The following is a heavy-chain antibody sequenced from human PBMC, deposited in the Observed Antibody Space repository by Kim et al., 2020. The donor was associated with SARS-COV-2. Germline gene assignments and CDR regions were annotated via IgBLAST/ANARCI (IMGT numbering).Heavy chain of an antibody. J-gene: IGHJ4*02. CDR3: TTLMMISPENQGKNY. D-gene: IGHD3-16*01. V-gene: IGHV3-15*01. CDR2: IKSKTDGGTT. Sequence: GSLRLSCAASGFTFSNAWMIFFLLSLFFLLEWVGRIKSKTDGGTTDYAAPVKGRFTISRDYSKNTLYLQMNSLKTEDTAVYYCTTLMMISPENQGKNYWGQGTLVTVSS. CDR1: GFTFSNAW.